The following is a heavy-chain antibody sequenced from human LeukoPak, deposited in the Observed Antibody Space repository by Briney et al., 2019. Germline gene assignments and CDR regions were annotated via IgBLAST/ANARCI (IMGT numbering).Heavy chain of an antibody. CDR1: GGSISSGGYY. CDR2: IYTSGSS. J-gene: IGHJ4*02. D-gene: IGHD2-2*02. V-gene: IGHV4-61*02. CDR3: ARDCSSASCFTNFDY. Sequence: SPSQTLSLTCTASGGSISSGGYYWSWLQQPPGKGLEWIGRIYTSGSSDYNPSLKSRVTMSVDTSKNQFSLNLSSVTAADTAFYYCARDCSSASCFTNFDYWGQGTLVTVSS.